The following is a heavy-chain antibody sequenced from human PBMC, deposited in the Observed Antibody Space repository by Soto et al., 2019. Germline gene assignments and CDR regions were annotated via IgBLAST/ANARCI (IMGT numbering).Heavy chain of an antibody. V-gene: IGHV2-5*01. Sequence: QITLKESGPTLVKPTQTLTLTCTFSGFSLSTSGVGVGWIRQPPGKALEWLALIYWNDDKRYSPSLKSRLTITKDTSKNQVVLTMTNMDPVDTATYYCAHNSWSNRYYYYYGMDVWGQGTTVTVSS. J-gene: IGHJ6*02. CDR2: IYWNDDK. D-gene: IGHD2-8*01. CDR1: GFSLSTSGVG. CDR3: AHNSWSNRYYYYYGMDV.